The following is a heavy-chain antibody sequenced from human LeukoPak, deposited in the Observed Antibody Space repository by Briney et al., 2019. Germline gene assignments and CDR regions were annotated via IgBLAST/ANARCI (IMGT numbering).Heavy chain of an antibody. Sequence: GGSLRLSCAASGFTFSSYGMHWVRQAPGKGLEWVAVIWYDGSNKYYADSVKGRFTISRDNSKNRPYLQMNSLRAEDTAVYYCARDGYSSGWSLGYFDYWGQGTLVTVSS. CDR3: ARDGYSSGWSLGYFDY. CDR2: IWYDGSNK. CDR1: GFTFSSYG. J-gene: IGHJ4*02. V-gene: IGHV3-33*01. D-gene: IGHD6-19*01.